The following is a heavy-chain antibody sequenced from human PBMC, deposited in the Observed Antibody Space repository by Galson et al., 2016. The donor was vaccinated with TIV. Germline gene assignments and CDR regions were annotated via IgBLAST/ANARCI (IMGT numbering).Heavy chain of an antibody. D-gene: IGHD3-22*01. CDR1: GFTFRNYA. CDR3: AKRRVQFDNSGYYGPDY. CDR2: ISGGGFRT. Sequence: SLRLSCAASGFTFRNYAMSWVRQAPGKGLEWVSGISGGGFRTSYPDSVKGRFTVSRDNSKSTLYLQLNSPKVADTAVYYCAKRRVQFDNSGYYGPDYWGQGTLVIVSS. J-gene: IGHJ4*02. V-gene: IGHV3-23*01.